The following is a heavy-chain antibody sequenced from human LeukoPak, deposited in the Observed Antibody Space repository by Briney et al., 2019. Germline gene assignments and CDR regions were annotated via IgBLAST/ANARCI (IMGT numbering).Heavy chain of an antibody. Sequence: SETLSLTCTVSGGSISSSSYYWGWIRQPPGKGLEWIGSIYYSGSTYYNPSLKSRVTISVDTSKNQFSLKLSSVTAADTAVYCCARHVVAADVDYWGQGTLVTVSS. CDR1: GGSISSSSYY. J-gene: IGHJ4*02. CDR2: IYYSGST. D-gene: IGHD6-13*01. CDR3: ARHVVAADVDY. V-gene: IGHV4-39*01.